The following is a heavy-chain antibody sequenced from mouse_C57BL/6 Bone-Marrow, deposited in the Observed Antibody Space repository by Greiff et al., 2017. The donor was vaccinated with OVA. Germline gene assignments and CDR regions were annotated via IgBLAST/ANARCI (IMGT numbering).Heavy chain of an antibody. CDR1: GFSLTSYG. CDR3: ATPITTVVATGGDYYAMDY. J-gene: IGHJ4*01. D-gene: IGHD1-1*01. Sequence: QVQLQQSGPGLVQPSQSLSITCTVSGFSLTSYGVHWVRQSPGKGLEWLGVIWSGGSTDYNAAFISRLSISKDNSKSQVFFKMNSLQADDTAIYYCATPITTVVATGGDYYAMDYWGQGTSVTVSS. V-gene: IGHV2-2*01. CDR2: IWSGGST.